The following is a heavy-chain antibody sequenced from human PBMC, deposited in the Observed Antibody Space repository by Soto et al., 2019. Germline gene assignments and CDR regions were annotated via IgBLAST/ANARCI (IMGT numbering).Heavy chain of an antibody. CDR2: IYYSGST. J-gene: IGHJ3*02. D-gene: IGHD3-10*01. CDR1: GGSISSGSYY. Sequence: LSLTCTVSGGSISSGSYYWSWTRQHPGKGLEWIGYIYYSGSTYYNPSLKSRVTISVDTSKNQFSLKLSSVTAADTAVYYCARDMVRGARSRDAFDIWGQGTMVTVS. CDR3: ARDMVRGARSRDAFDI. V-gene: IGHV4-31*03.